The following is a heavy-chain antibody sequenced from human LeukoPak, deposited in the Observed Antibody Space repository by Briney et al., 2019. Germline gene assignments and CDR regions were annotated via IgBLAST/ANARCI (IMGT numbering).Heavy chain of an antibody. Sequence: GGSLRLSCAASGFTFSSYSMNWVRQAPGKGLEWVSSISSSSSYIYYADSVKGRSTISRDNAKNSLYLQMNSLRAEDTAVYYCARDADYYYGSGSYLKEDYWGQGTLVTVSS. J-gene: IGHJ4*02. CDR3: ARDADYYYGSGSYLKEDY. V-gene: IGHV3-21*01. CDR2: ISSSSSYI. D-gene: IGHD3-10*01. CDR1: GFTFSSYS.